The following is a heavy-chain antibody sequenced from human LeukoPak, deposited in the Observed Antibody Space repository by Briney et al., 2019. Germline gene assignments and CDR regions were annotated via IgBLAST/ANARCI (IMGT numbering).Heavy chain of an antibody. CDR1: GGSFSGYY. D-gene: IGHD5-18*01. Sequence: SETLSLTCAVYGGSFSGYYWSWIRQPPGKGLEWIGEINHSGSTNYNPSLKSRVTISVDTSKNQFSLKLSSVTAAGTAVYYCARCSAIQLWFYYWGQGTLVTVSS. CDR2: INHSGST. J-gene: IGHJ4*02. V-gene: IGHV4-34*01. CDR3: ARCSAIQLWFYY.